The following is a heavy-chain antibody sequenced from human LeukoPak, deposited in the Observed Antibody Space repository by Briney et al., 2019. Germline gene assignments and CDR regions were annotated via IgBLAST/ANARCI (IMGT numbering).Heavy chain of an antibody. CDR1: GGSISSGGHF. CDR3: TRDGPRSSGYPDT. CDR2: IYYSGST. D-gene: IGHD3-22*01. J-gene: IGHJ5*02. Sequence: SETLSLTCTVSGGSISSGGHFWSWIRQHPGKGLEWIGHIYYSGSTYYNPSLKSRVTISVDTSKNQFSLRLNSVTAADTAVYYCTRDGPRSSGYPDTWGQGTLVTVSS. V-gene: IGHV4-31*03.